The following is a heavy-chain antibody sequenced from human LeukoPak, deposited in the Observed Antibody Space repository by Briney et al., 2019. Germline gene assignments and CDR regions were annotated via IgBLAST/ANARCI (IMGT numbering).Heavy chain of an antibody. J-gene: IGHJ6*02. CDR2: ISSSSSTI. CDR1: RFTFSSYS. CDR3: ARDLWSVTTYYYYYGMDV. V-gene: IGHV3-48*01. D-gene: IGHD4-17*01. Sequence: GGSLRLSCAASRFTFSSYSMNWVRQAPGKGLEWVSYISSSSSTIYYADSVEGRFTISRDNAKNSLYLQMNSLRVEDTAVYYCARDLWSVTTYYYYYGMDVWGQGTTVTVSS.